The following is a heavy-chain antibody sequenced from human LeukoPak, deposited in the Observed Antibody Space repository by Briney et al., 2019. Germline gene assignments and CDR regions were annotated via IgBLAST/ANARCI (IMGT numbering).Heavy chain of an antibody. CDR1: GGTFSSYA. CDR2: IIPIFGTA. J-gene: IGHJ4*02. CDR3: ARGGGSITGTTGYFDY. V-gene: IGHV1-69*05. D-gene: IGHD1-7*01. Sequence: SVKVSCKASGGTFSSYAISWVRQAPGQGLEWMGGIIPIFGTAHYAQKFQGRVTITTDESTSTAYMELSSLRSEDTAVYYCARGGGSITGTTGYFDYWGQGTLVTVSS.